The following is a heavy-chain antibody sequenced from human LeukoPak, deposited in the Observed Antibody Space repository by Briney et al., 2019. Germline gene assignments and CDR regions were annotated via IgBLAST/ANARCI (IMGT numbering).Heavy chain of an antibody. CDR3: ARGLWELPIDY. V-gene: IGHV3-30*04. Sequence: GGSLRLSCAASGFTFSSYAMHWVRQAPGKGLEWVAVISYDGSNKYYADSVKGRFTISRDNSKNTLYLQMNSLRAEDTAVYYCARGLWELPIDYWGQGTLVTVSS. CDR2: ISYDGSNK. J-gene: IGHJ4*02. D-gene: IGHD1-26*01. CDR1: GFTFSSYA.